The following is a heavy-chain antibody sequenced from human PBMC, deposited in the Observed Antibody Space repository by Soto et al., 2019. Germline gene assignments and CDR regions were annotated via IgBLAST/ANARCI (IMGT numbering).Heavy chain of an antibody. D-gene: IGHD4-4*01. CDR1: GGSISSGDYY. J-gene: IGHJ6*02. CDR3: ARADMGVWMTTVRNYYYYGMDA. CDR2: IYYSGST. Sequence: KTSETLSLTCTVSGGSISSGDYYWSWIRQPPGKGLEWIGYIYYSGSTYYNPSLKSRVTISVDTSKNQFSLKLSSVTAADTAVYYCARADMGVWMTTVRNYYYYGMDAWGQGTTVTVSS. V-gene: IGHV4-30-4*01.